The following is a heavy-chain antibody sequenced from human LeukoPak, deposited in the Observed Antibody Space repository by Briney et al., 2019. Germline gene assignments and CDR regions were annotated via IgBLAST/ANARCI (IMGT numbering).Heavy chain of an antibody. CDR3: ITDPGEWEPI. D-gene: IGHD1-26*01. V-gene: IGHV3-15*01. J-gene: IGHJ3*02. CDR1: GLTFSNAW. Sequence: GGSLRLSCAASGLTFSNAWMSWVRQAPGKGLEWVGRIRSKTDGGTTDYAAPVKGRFTISRDDSKNMLYLQMNSLKIEDTAVYYCITDPGEWEPIWGQGTMVTVSS. CDR2: IRSKTDGGTT.